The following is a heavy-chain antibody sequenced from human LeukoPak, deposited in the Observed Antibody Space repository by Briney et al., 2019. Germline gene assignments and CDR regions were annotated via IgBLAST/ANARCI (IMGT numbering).Heavy chain of an antibody. CDR1: GGSISSNSYY. J-gene: IGHJ5*02. D-gene: IGHD3-22*01. CDR2: IYYSGST. Sequence: SETLSLTCTVSGGSISSNSYYWGWIRQPPGKGLKWIGSIYYSGSTSYNPSLKSRVSISVDTSKNQFSLRLSSVTAADTAVYFCARGLRRRSVIVVPRRALWFDPWGQGTLVTVSS. V-gene: IGHV4-39*07. CDR3: ARGLRRRSVIVVPRRALWFDP.